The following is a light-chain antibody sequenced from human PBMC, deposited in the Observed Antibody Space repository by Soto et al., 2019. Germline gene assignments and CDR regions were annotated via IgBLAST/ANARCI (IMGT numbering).Light chain of an antibody. CDR1: QSVSSSY. CDR3: QQYRRSSIT. Sequence: ETVLTQSPGTLSVSPGEGATLSCRASQSVSSSYLAWYQQKRGQAPRLLIYGASSRATGVPDRFTGSGSGTDFTLTITRLEPEDFAVYFCQQYRRSSITFGQGTRLEIK. J-gene: IGKJ5*01. V-gene: IGKV3-20*01. CDR2: GAS.